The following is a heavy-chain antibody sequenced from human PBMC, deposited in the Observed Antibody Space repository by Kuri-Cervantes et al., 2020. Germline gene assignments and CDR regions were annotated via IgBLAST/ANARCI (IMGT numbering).Heavy chain of an antibody. CDR1: GFTLIDHY. Sequence: GESLKISCTASGFTLIDHYMDWVRQAPGEGLEWISYIDSGSATIYYADSVKGRFTISRDNAKKTVFLQMSGLRPEDTAVYYCAKPGGECSNGVCPNGYFDPWGQGTLVTVSS. CDR2: IDSGSATI. V-gene: IGHV3-69-1*01. D-gene: IGHD2-8*01. CDR3: AKPGGECSNGVCPNGYFDP. J-gene: IGHJ5*02.